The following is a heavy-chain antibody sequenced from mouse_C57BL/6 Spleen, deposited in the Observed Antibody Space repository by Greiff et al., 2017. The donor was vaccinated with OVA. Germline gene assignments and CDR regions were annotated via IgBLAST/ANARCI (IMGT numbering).Heavy chain of an antibody. V-gene: IGHV5-4*01. Sequence: EVKLMESGGGLVKPGGSLKLSCAASGFTFSSYAMSWVRQTPEKRLEWVATIRDGGSYTYYPDNVKGRFPISRDNANNNLYLLMSHLKYDDTAMYYCARDGDDYDERGVAYWGQGTLVTVSS. D-gene: IGHD2-4*01. J-gene: IGHJ3*01. CDR1: GFTFSSYA. CDR2: IRDGGSYT. CDR3: ARDGDDYDERGVAY.